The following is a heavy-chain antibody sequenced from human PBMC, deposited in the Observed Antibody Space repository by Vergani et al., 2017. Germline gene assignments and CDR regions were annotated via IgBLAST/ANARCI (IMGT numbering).Heavy chain of an antibody. CDR3: ARILTTRMDV. CDR2: IIPIVGTA. V-gene: IGHV1-69*12. Sequence: QVQLVQSGAAVKKPGSSVKVSCKASGGTFSSYAISWVRQAPGQGLEWMGGIIPIVGTANYAQKFQGRVTITADESTSTAYRELSSLRAEDKAVYYCARILTTRMDVWGKGTTVTVSS. D-gene: IGHD4-11*01. J-gene: IGHJ6*04. CDR1: GGTFSSYA.